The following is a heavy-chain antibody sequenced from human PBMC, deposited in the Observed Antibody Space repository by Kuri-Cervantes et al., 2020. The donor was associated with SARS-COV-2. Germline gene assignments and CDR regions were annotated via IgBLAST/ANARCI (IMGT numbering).Heavy chain of an antibody. CDR1: GGSISSSSYY. J-gene: IGHJ4*02. CDR2: IYYSGST. CDR3: ARQFASYDFWSGYWFDY. D-gene: IGHD3-3*01. V-gene: IGHV4-39*01. Sequence: SETLSLTCTVSGGSISSSSYYWGWIRQPPGKGLEWIGSIYYSGSTYYNPSLKSRVTISVDTSKNQFSLKLSSVTAADTAVYYCARQFASYDFWSGYWFDYWAQGTLVTVSS.